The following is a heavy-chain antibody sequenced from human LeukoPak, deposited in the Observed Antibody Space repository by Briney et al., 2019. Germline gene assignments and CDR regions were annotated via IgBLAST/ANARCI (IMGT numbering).Heavy chain of an antibody. D-gene: IGHD1-1*01. CDR1: GASINIRYHY. Sequence: PSETLSLTCTVSGASINIRYHYWGWLRQSPGKGLEWIGSMIYTGETYYSPSLESRVTISVDTPRNQFSLNLHSMTAADTAVYYCVKSGTLLREGFNYWGQGTLVTVSS. CDR2: MIYTGET. V-gene: IGHV4-39*01. CDR3: VKSGTLLREGFNY. J-gene: IGHJ4*02.